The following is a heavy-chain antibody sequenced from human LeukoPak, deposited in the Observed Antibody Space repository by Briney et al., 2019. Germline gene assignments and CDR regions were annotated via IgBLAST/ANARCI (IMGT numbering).Heavy chain of an antibody. CDR1: GYTFTSYG. D-gene: IGHD4-23*01. CDR2: INAYNGNT. CDR3: ARDRGTVVTLEYFDY. V-gene: IGHV1-18*01. Sequence: ASVKVSCKASGYTFTSYGISWVRQAPGQGLEWMGWINAYNGNTNYAQKLQGRVTMTTDTSTSTAYMELRSLRSDDTAVYYCARDRGTVVTLEYFDYWGQGTLVTVSS. J-gene: IGHJ4*02.